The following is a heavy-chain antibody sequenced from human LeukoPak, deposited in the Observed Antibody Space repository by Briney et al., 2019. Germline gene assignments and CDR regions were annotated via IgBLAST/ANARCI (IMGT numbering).Heavy chain of an antibody. CDR2: ISNDGDT. V-gene: IGHV3-53*01. Sequence: PSETLSLTCAVSGASISSSNYYWGWVRQGPGKGLECVSVISNDGDTYYADSVKGRFTISRDTSKNTVSLQMNSLRAEDTAVYYCAGDKTTGGWYEFDYWGQGTLVTVSS. D-gene: IGHD6-19*01. J-gene: IGHJ4*02. CDR1: GASISSSNYY. CDR3: AGDKTTGGWYEFDY.